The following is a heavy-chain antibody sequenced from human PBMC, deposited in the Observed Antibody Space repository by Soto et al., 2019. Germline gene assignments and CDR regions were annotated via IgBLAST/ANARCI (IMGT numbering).Heavy chain of an antibody. CDR2: VSHDGRNT. CDR1: GFTFSDYA. D-gene: IGHD6-19*01. V-gene: IGHV3-30*18. CDR3: GKGGQQWLVTIDVNY. Sequence: VQLVESGGGVVQPGRSLRLSCAASGFTFSDYAMHWVRQAPGNGLERVAVVSHDGRNTHYADSVKGRFTISRDSSKHTFSLAMISLRVENTAVYSCGKGGQQWLVTIDVNYRGQGALVTVS. J-gene: IGHJ4*02.